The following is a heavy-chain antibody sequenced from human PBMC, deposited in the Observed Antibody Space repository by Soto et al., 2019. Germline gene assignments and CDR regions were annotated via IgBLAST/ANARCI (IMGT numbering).Heavy chain of an antibody. CDR2: ITYDGSFQ. D-gene: IGHD1-7*01. V-gene: IGHV3-30*18. Sequence: GGSLRLSCQASGFNFDNYGMHWVRQAPGKGLEWVAVITYDGSFQYYADSVKGRFTISRDNSKNTLSPHLNTLKPEDTAVYHCAKDRVGGTFYTPLAFWGQGTLVTVSS. J-gene: IGHJ4*02. CDR1: GFNFDNYG. CDR3: AKDRVGGTFYTPLAF.